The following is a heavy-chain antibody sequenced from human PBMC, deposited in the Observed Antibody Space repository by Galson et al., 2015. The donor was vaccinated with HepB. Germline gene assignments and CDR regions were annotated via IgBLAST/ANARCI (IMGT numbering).Heavy chain of an antibody. J-gene: IGHJ4*02. Sequence: SLRLSCAASGFTFDDYAMHWVRQAPGKGLEWVSGISWNSGSIGYADSVKGRFTISRDNAKNSLYLQMNSLRAEDTALYYCATAGAGTRRGGGWGQGTLVTVSS. CDR3: ATAGAGTRRGGG. CDR1: GFTFDDYA. V-gene: IGHV3-9*01. CDR2: ISWNSGSI. D-gene: IGHD6-19*01.